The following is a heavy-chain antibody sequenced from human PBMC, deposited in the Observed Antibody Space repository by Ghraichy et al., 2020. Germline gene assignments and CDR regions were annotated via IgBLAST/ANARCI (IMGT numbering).Heavy chain of an antibody. V-gene: IGHV4-34*01. J-gene: IGHJ3*02. CDR2: INHSGST. CDR1: GGSFSGYY. Sequence: SETLSLTCAVYGGSFSGYYWSWIRQPPGKGLEWIGEINHSGSTNYNPFLKSRVTISVDTSKNQFSLKLSSVTAADTAVYYCARVRLVVVTAKSAFDIWGQGTMVTVSS. CDR3: ARVRLVVVTAKSAFDI. D-gene: IGHD2-21*02.